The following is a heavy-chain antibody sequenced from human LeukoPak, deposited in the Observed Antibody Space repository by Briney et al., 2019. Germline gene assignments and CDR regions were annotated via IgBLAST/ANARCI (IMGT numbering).Heavy chain of an antibody. J-gene: IGHJ4*02. CDR3: ATTPREYSSTWYYFDY. D-gene: IGHD6-13*01. CDR2: IYHSGST. CDR1: DDSISSSTYY. Sequence: SDTLSLTCIISDDSISSSTYYWGWIRQSPGTGLEWIGSIYHSGSTYYNPSLKSRVTMSVDTSKKQFSLNLSSVTAADTAVYYCATTPREYSSTWYYFDYWGQGILVTVSS. V-gene: IGHV4-39*07.